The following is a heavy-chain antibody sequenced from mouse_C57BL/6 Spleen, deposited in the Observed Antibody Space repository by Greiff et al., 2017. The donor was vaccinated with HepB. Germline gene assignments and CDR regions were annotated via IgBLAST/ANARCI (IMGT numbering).Heavy chain of an antibody. D-gene: IGHD4-1*01. CDR2: INPSTGGT. CDR3: ARALGPFDY. J-gene: IGHJ2*01. CDR1: GYSFTGYY. Sequence: EVHLVESGPELVKPGASVKISCKASGYSFTGYYMNWVKQSPEKSLEWIGEINPSTGGTTYNQKFKAKATLTVDKSSSTAYMQLKSLTSEDSAVYYCARALGPFDYWGQGTTLTVSS. V-gene: IGHV1-42*01.